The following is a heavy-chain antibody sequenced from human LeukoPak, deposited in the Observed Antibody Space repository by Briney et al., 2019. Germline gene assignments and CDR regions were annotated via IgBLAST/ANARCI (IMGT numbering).Heavy chain of an antibody. CDR3: ARGFEADSGSYLVDY. J-gene: IGHJ4*02. CDR1: GFTFSNYG. D-gene: IGHD1-26*01. CDR2: ISSSSSYI. V-gene: IGHV3-21*01. Sequence: GGSLRLSCEASGFTFSNYGMNWVRQAPGKGLEWVSSISSSSSYIYYADSVKGRFTISRDNAKNSLYLQMNSLRPEDTAVYYCARGFEADSGSYLVDYWGQGTLVTVSS.